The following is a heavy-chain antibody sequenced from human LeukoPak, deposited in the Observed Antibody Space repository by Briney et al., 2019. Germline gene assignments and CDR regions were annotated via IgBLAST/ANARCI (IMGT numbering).Heavy chain of an antibody. CDR3: ARGYRYYYDSSGYYTASYYYYYMDV. J-gene: IGHJ6*03. CDR2: IYSGGNT. V-gene: IGHV3-53*05. CDR1: GLTVSSNC. Sequence: PGGSLRLSCAASGLTVSSNCMSWVRQAPGKGLEWVSFIYSGGNTYYADSVKGRFTISRDNSKNTVHLQMNSLRSEDTAVYYCARGYRYYYDSSGYYTASYYYYYMDVWGKGTTVTISS. D-gene: IGHD3-22*01.